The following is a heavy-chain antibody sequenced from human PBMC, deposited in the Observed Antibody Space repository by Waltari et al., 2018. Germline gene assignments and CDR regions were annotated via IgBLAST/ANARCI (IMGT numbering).Heavy chain of an antibody. CDR2: IIPIFGTA. J-gene: IGHJ4*02. CDR3: ARSYFDYGGNSMDYFDY. D-gene: IGHD4-17*01. Sequence: QVQLVQSGAEVKKPGSSVKVSCKASGGPFSSTAISWVPQGPGQGLEWMGRIIPIFGTANYAQKFQGRVTITADESTSTAYMELSSLRSEDTAVYYCARSYFDYGGNSMDYFDYWGQGTLVTVSS. V-gene: IGHV1-69*15. CDR1: GGPFSSTA.